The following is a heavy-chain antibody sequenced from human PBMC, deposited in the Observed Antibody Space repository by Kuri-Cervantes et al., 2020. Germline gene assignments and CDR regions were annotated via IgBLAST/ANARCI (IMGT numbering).Heavy chain of an antibody. Sequence: SETLSLTCAVYGGSFSGYYWSWIRQPPGKGLEWIGEINHSGSTNYNPSLKSRVTISVDTSKNQFSLKLSSVTAADTPVYYCARGHGAAAANFDYWGQGTLVTVSS. CDR1: GGSFSGYY. CDR3: ARGHGAAAANFDY. V-gene: IGHV4-34*01. D-gene: IGHD6-13*01. J-gene: IGHJ4*02. CDR2: INHSGST.